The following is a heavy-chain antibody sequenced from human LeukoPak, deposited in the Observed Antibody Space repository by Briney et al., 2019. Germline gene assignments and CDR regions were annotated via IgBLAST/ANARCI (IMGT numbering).Heavy chain of an antibody. V-gene: IGHV3-7*01. CDR1: RFTLNDYS. CDR2: IKRDGSEI. J-gene: IGHJ4*02. D-gene: IGHD3-22*01. Sequence: PGGSLRLSCAASRFTLNDYSMTWVRQAPGKGLEWVASIKRDGSEIYYVDSVKGRFTISSDNAENSLFLQMNSLRVEDTAVYFCARLAGEGSVYRPEDSWGQGTLVTVSS. CDR3: ARLAGEGSVYRPEDS.